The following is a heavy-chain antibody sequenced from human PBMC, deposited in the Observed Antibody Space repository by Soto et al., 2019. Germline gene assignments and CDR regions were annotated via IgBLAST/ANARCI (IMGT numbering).Heavy chain of an antibody. CDR3: TLVARWSCGDYVNYYGMDV. V-gene: IGHV3-15*01. CDR1: GFTFSNAW. CDR2: IKSKTDGGTT. D-gene: IGHD4-17*01. Sequence: PVGSLRLSCAASGFTFSNAWMSWVRQAPGKGLEWVGRIKSKTDGGTTDYAAPVKGRFTISRDDSKNTLYLQMNSLKTEDTAVYYCTLVARWSCGDYVNYYGMDVWGQGTMVTVSS. J-gene: IGHJ6*02.